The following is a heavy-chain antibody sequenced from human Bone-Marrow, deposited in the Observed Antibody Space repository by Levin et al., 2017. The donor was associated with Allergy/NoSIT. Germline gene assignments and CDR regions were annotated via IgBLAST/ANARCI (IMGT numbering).Heavy chain of an antibody. CDR2: IYSGGNT. J-gene: IGHJ4*02. Sequence: GESLKISCAASGFTVSNNYMSWVRQAPGKGLEGVSIIYSGGNTYYTDSVKGRFTISSDSSKNTLYLQMNSLRAEDTAVYYCATSPTSGYWGQGTLVTVSS. CDR3: ATSPTSGY. V-gene: IGHV3-53*01. CDR1: GFTVSNNY.